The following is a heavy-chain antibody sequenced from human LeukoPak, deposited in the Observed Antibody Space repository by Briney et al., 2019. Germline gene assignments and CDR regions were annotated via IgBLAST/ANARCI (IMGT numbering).Heavy chain of an antibody. V-gene: IGHV3-74*03. CDR2: ISGDGTIK. CDR1: GFPFSSYW. Sequence: GGSLRLSCEPSGFPFSSYWMLWVHQAPGKGLVWVSRISGDGTIKTYADFVRGRFTISRDNTKNILYLQMNSLRVEDTAIYFCSRSQFDYWGQGVLVTVSS. J-gene: IGHJ4*02. CDR3: SRSQFDY.